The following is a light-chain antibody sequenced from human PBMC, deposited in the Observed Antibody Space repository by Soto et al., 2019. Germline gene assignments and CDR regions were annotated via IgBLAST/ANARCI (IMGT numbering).Light chain of an antibody. CDR3: QQTNTFPIT. CDR2: AAS. V-gene: IGKV1-12*01. J-gene: IGKJ5*01. CDR1: QGINIW. Sequence: DIQMTQSPSSVSASVGDRVTITCRASQGINIWLAWYQQKPGKAPKLLIYAASSLQSGVTSRFSVSGSVTDYTITISILQPEDFVSYYCQQTNTFPITFGQGTRLEIK.